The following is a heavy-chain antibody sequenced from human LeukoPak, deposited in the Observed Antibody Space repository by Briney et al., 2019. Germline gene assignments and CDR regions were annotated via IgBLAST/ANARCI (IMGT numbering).Heavy chain of an antibody. CDR3: ARDGAGPRHDYGDYTFDY. CDR1: GDSIGSYS. V-gene: IGHV4-59*01. CDR2: VYHTEST. D-gene: IGHD4-17*01. Sequence: SETLSLTCTVSGDSIGSYSWNWIRQPPGKGLEWIGYVYHTESTNYNPSLKSRVTISVDTSKNQFSLKLSSVTAADTAVYYCARDGAGPRHDYGDYTFDYWGQGALVSVSA. J-gene: IGHJ4*02.